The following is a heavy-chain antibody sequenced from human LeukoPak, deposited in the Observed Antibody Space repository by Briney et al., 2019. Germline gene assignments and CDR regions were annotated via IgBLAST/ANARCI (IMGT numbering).Heavy chain of an antibody. CDR1: GYTFTSYG. V-gene: IGHV1-18*01. CDR3: ARDEGEYGSGSYYRPSWFDP. CDR2: ISAYNGNT. J-gene: IGHJ5*02. Sequence: RASVKVSCKASGYTFTSYGISWVRQVPGQGLEWMGWISAYNGNTNYAQKLQGRVTMTTDTSTSTAYMELRSLRSDDTAVYYCARDEGEYGSGSYYRPSWFDPWGQGTLVTVSS. D-gene: IGHD3-10*01.